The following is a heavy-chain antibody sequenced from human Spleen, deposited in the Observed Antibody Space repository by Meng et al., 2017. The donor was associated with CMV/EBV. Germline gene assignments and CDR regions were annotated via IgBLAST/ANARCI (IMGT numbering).Heavy chain of an antibody. D-gene: IGHD3-10*01. Sequence: SQTLSLTCAISGDSVSSNSVAWNWIRQSPSRGLEWLGRTYYRSKWFNDYAVSVKSRITINPDTSKNQFSLHLNSVTPEDTAVYYCAREAYYSLDYWGQGTLVTVSS. CDR2: TYYRSKWFN. V-gene: IGHV6-1*01. CDR1: GDSVSSNSVA. CDR3: AREAYYSLDY. J-gene: IGHJ4*02.